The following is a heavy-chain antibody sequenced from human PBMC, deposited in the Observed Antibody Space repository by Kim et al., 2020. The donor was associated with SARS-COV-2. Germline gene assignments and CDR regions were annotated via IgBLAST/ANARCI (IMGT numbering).Heavy chain of an antibody. J-gene: IGHJ6*02. V-gene: IGHV3-48*03. D-gene: IGHD4-17*01. CDR3: ARATVTYAYGMDV. CDR2: ISSSGSTI. Sequence: GGSLRLSCAASGFTFSSYEMNWVRQAPGKGLEWVSYISSSGSTIYYADSVKGRFTISRDNAKNSLYLQMNSLRAEDTAVYYCARATVTYAYGMDVWGQGTTVTVSS. CDR1: GFTFSSYE.